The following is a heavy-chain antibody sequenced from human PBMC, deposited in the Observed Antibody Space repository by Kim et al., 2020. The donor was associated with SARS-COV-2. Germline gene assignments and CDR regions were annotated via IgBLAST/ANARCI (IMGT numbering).Heavy chain of an antibody. D-gene: IGHD3-10*01. CDR2: VGDGGST. V-gene: IGHV4-59*13. CDR3: ARRGRLIRGDVISPGPFVV. CDR1: GGSMDDYV. J-gene: IGHJ3*01. Sequence: SETLSLTCTVSGGSMDDYVWSWVRQSPGKGLEWIGYVGDGGSTVFSPALEGRVYMSLDRSSNHFSLRLNSVTAADTALYYCARRGRLIRGDVISPGPFVVGGREKMDAVS.